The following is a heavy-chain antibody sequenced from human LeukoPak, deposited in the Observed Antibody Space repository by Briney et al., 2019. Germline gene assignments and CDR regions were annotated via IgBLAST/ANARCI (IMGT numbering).Heavy chain of an antibody. Sequence: SETLSLTCTVSGGSISSYYWSWIRQPPGKGLEWIGYIYYSGSTNYNPSLKSRVTISVDTSKNQFSLKLSSVTAADTAVYYCARGYTYRLGSRDAFDIWGQGTMVTVSS. CDR1: GGSISSYY. J-gene: IGHJ3*02. CDR3: ARGYTYRLGSRDAFDI. CDR2: IYYSGST. D-gene: IGHD1-26*01. V-gene: IGHV4-59*01.